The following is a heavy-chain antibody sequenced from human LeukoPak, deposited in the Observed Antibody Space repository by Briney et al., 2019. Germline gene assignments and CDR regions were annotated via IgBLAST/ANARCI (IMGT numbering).Heavy chain of an antibody. CDR3: ARQNYGSAPLRY. V-gene: IGHV4-34*01. D-gene: IGHD3-10*01. CDR1: GGSFSGYY. Sequence: LETLSLTCAVYGGSFSGYYWSWIRQPPGKGLEWIGEINHSGSTNYNPSLKSRVTISVDTSKNQFSLKLTSVTTADTAVYYCARQNYGSAPLRYWGQGTLVTVSS. J-gene: IGHJ4*02. CDR2: INHSGST.